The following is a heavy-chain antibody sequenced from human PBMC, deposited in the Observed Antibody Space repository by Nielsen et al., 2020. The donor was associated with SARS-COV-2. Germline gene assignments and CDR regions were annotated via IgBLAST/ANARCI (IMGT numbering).Heavy chain of an antibody. V-gene: IGHV3-11*01. D-gene: IGHD2/OR15-2a*01. Sequence: GESLKISCAASGFTLSDYYMSWIRQAPGKGLEWVSYISSSGSTIYYADSVKGRFTISRDNAKNSLYLQMNSLRAEDTAVYYCARVLLGYYGMDVWGQGTTVTVSS. J-gene: IGHJ6*02. CDR1: GFTLSDYY. CDR2: ISSSGSTI. CDR3: ARVLLGYYGMDV.